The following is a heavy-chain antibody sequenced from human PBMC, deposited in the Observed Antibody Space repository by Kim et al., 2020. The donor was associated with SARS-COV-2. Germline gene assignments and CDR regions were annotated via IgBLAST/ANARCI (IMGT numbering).Heavy chain of an antibody. CDR3: ARSGYYYKSEFDY. D-gene: IGHD3-22*01. Sequence: SETLSLTCTVSGGSITNYYWSWIRQPPGKRLEWIGYIYDSESVTYNPSLKSRVTMSVDTSKNQFSLRLTSVTAADTAMSYFARSGYYYKSEFDYWGQG. CDR2: IYDSESV. CDR1: GGSITNYY. J-gene: IGHJ4*02. V-gene: IGHV4-4*09.